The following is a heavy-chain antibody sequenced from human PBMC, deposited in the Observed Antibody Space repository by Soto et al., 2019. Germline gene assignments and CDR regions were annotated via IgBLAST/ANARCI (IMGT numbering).Heavy chain of an antibody. D-gene: IGHD2-21*01. Sequence: QVTLKESGPTLVKPTQTLTLTCTVSGLSLRTTGVGVGWVRQPPGKALEWLALLYWDDDQRYSPSLRSRLTSAXDXSXKXXVPTMTNMDTVDTATYYCVQSRCGGECLEIYSSHAYNGLDVWGQGTTVTVSS. J-gene: IGHJ6*02. CDR1: GLSLRTTGVG. V-gene: IGHV2-5*02. CDR3: VQSRCGGECLEIYSSHAYNGLDV. CDR2: LYWDDDQ.